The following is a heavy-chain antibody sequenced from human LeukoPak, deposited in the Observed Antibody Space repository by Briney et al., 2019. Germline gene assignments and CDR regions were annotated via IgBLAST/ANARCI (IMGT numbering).Heavy chain of an antibody. CDR2: ISSDGSST. J-gene: IGHJ4*02. CDR3: ARGYSSCWYYFDY. Sequence: PGGSLRLSCAASGFTFSSYWMRWVRHAPGKGLVWVSRISSDGSSTIYADCVKGRFTISRDNAKNTLYLQMNSLRAEDTAVYYCARGYSSCWYYFDYWGQGTLVTVSS. CDR1: GFTFSSYW. V-gene: IGHV3-74*01. D-gene: IGHD6-19*01.